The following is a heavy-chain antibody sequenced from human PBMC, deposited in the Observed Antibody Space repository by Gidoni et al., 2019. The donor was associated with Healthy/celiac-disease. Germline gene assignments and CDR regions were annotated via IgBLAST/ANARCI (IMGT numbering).Heavy chain of an antibody. D-gene: IGHD2-2*01. CDR3: ARGLIVVVPAARYSYGPRAQEIFDY. CDR1: GGSFSGYY. V-gene: IGHV4-34*01. Sequence: QVQLQQWGAGLLKPSETLSLTCAVYGGSFSGYYWSWIRQPPGKGLEWIGEINHSGSTNYNPSLKSRVTISVDTSKNQFSLKLSSVTAADTAVYYCARGLIVVVPAARYSYGPRAQEIFDYWGQGTLVTVSS. CDR2: INHSGST. J-gene: IGHJ4*02.